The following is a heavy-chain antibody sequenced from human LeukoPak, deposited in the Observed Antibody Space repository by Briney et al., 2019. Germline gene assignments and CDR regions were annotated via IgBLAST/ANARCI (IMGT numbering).Heavy chain of an antibody. J-gene: IGHJ4*02. CDR1: GYTLTELS. CDR3: AIPYYYDSSGYPDY. CDR2: FDPEDGET. V-gene: IGHV1-24*01. D-gene: IGHD3-22*01. Sequence: GAAVKVSCKVSGYTLTELSMHWVRQAPGKGLEWMGGFDPEDGETIYAQKFQGRVTMTEDTSTDTAYMELSSLRSEDTAVYYCAIPYYYDSSGYPDYWGQGTLVTVSS.